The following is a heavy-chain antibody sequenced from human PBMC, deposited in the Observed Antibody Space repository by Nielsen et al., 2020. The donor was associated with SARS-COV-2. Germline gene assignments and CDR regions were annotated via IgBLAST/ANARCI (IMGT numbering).Heavy chain of an antibody. CDR1: GFTFSSYS. CDR3: ASIAVAGPGY. D-gene: IGHD6-19*01. J-gene: IGHJ4*02. Sequence: GESLKISCAASGFTFSSYSVNWVRQAPGKGLEWVSYISSSSSTIYYADSVKGRFTISRDNAKNSLYLQMNSLRAEDTAVYYCASIAVAGPGYWGQGTLVTVSS. V-gene: IGHV3-48*01. CDR2: ISSSSSTI.